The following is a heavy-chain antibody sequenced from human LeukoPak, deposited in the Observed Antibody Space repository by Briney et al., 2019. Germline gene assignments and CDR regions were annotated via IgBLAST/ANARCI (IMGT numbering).Heavy chain of an antibody. CDR1: GFTFSSYA. V-gene: IGHV3-30-3*01. CDR2: ISYDGSNK. CDR3: ARDRGGSYYDLNY. Sequence: GSSLRLSCAASGFTFSSYAMHWVRQAPGKGLDWVAVISYDGSNKYYADSVKGRFTISRDNYKNTLYLQMNSLRAEDTAVYYCARDRGGSYYDLNYWGQGTLVTVSS. J-gene: IGHJ4*02. D-gene: IGHD1-26*01.